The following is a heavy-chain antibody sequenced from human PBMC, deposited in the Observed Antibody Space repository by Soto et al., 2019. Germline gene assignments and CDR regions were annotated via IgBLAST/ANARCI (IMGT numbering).Heavy chain of an antibody. Sequence: QVQLVESGGGVVQPGRSLRLSCAASGFTFSSYGMHWVRQAPGKGLEWVAVISYDGSNKYYAGSVQGRLTISRDNSKNTLYQEMNSVRGEDTAVYYCAKEKGSGGDWLRVGGASEIWGQGTMVTVSS. CDR3: AKEKGSGGDWLRVGGASEI. D-gene: IGHD5-12*01. V-gene: IGHV3-30*18. CDR1: GFTFSSYG. J-gene: IGHJ3*02. CDR2: ISYDGSNK.